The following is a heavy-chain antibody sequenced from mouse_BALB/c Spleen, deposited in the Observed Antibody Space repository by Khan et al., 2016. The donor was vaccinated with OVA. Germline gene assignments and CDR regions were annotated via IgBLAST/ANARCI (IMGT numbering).Heavy chain of an antibody. CDR1: GYTFTSFW. J-gene: IGHJ2*01. Sequence: VQLKESGAELAKPGASVKMPCKASGYTFTSFWMHWVKQRPGQGLEWIGYINPTSGYTDYNEKFKDRATLSADKSSSTAYMQLSSLTSEDSAVYFCTRDRIDYWGQGTTLTVSS. CDR2: INPTSGYT. CDR3: TRDRIDY. V-gene: IGHV1-7*01.